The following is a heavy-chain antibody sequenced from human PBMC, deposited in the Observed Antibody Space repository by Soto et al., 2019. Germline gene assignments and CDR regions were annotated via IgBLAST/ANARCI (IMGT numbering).Heavy chain of an antibody. V-gene: IGHV4-34*01. CDR3: ANWGAVAGR. CDR1: GGSFSGYY. D-gene: IGHD6-19*01. J-gene: IGHJ4*02. Sequence: QVQLQQWGEGLLKPSETLSLTCAVYGGSFSGYYWSWIRQPPGKGLAWIGEINHSGSTNYNPSLKSRVTLSVDTSKTQFSLKLRSVNAADTAVYYCANWGAVAGRWGQGTLVTVSS. CDR2: INHSGST.